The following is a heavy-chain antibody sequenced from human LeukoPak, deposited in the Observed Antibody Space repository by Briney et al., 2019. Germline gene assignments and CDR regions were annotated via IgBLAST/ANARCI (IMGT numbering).Heavy chain of an antibody. V-gene: IGHV3-21*01. J-gene: IGHJ4*02. D-gene: IGHD6-19*01. Sequence: GGSLRLSCAASGFTFSSYSMNWVRQAPGKGLEWVSSISSSSSYIYYADSVKGRFTISRDNAKNSLYLQMNSLRAEDTAMYYCARDVFGAVAGHVFDYWGQGTLVTVSS. CDR1: GFTFSSYS. CDR3: ARDVFGAVAGHVFDY. CDR2: ISSSSSYI.